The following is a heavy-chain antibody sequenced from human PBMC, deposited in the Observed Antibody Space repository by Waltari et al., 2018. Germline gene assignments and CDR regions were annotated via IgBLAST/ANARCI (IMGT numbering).Heavy chain of an antibody. CDR3: ARGLEKTVIPFDR. CDR2: IYDGGNT. V-gene: IGHV4-34*01. D-gene: IGHD2-21*02. Sequence: QVRLQQWGAGLLKPSETLSLTCAVYDGSFNGYYWSWIRQPPGKGLEWIGEIYDGGNTNYNPSLESRVTISLDTSESQFSLTVNSVTAADTAVYYCARGLEKTVIPFDRWGRGTLVTVSS. J-gene: IGHJ4*02. CDR1: DGSFNGYY.